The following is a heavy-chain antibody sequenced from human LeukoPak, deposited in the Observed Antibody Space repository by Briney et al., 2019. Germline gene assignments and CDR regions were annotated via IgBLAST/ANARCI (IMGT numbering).Heavy chain of an antibody. CDR2: IDWDDDK. CDR3: ARTSRIAVAGTGFDY. J-gene: IGHJ4*02. CDR1: GSSLSTSGMC. V-gene: IGHV2-70*11. Sequence: SGPALVKPTQTLTLTCTFSGSSLSTSGMCVSWIRQPPGKALEWLARIDWDDDKYYSTSLKTRLTISKDTSKNQVVLTMTNMDPVDTATYYCARTSRIAVAGTGFDYWGQGTLVTVSS. D-gene: IGHD6-19*01.